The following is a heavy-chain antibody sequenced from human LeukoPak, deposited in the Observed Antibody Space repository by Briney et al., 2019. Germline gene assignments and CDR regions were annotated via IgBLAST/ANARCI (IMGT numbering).Heavy chain of an antibody. CDR2: IYYSGST. Sequence: PSETLSLTCTVSGGSISSSSYYWGWIRQPPGKGLEWIGSIYYSGSTYYNPSLKSRVTISVDTSKNQFSLKLSSVTAADTAVYYCARDGVSGAAAGTRNFDYWGQGTLVTVSS. CDR1: GGSISSSSYY. CDR3: ARDGVSGAAAGTRNFDY. D-gene: IGHD6-13*01. J-gene: IGHJ4*02. V-gene: IGHV4-39*07.